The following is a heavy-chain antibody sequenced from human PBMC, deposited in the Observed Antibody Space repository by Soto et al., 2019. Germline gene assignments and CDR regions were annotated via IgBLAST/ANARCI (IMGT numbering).Heavy chain of an antibody. CDR2: ISSSSSYI. J-gene: IGHJ3*02. CDR1: GFTFSSYS. Sequence: GGSLRLSCAASGFTFSSYSMNWVRQAPGKGLEWVSSISSSSSYIYYADSVKGRFTISRDNAKNSLYLQMNSLRAKDTAVYYCARDRDNTGTGEAFDIWGQGTMVTVSS. D-gene: IGHD7-27*01. V-gene: IGHV3-21*01. CDR3: ARDRDNTGTGEAFDI.